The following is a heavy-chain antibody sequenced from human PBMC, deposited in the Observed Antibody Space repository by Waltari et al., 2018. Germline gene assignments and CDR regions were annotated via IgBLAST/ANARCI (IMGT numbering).Heavy chain of an antibody. J-gene: IGHJ4*02. CDR1: GFSDCT. V-gene: IGHV3-23*04. D-gene: IGHD2-15*01. Sequence: EVHLVESGGGLVQPGGSLRRSCSGFGFSDCTWAWVRQAPGKGLEWVSGISNSGDMTSYADSVKGRFTISRDTSKNTLFLQMNGLRAEDTAIYYCASAPRPMVSAPFDYWGQGVLVTVSS. CDR2: ISNSGDMT. CDR3: ASAPRPMVSAPFDY.